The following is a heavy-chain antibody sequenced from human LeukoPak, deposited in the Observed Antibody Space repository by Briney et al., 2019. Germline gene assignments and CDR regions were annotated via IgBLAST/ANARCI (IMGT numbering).Heavy chain of an antibody. CDR1: GYTFTSYD. Sequence: ASVKVSCKASGYTFTSYDISWVRQAPGQGLEWMGWISPFIVDINYAEKLQGRVTMTTDTITTTAYMELRSLRSDDTAVYYCARDHSANWFDPWGQGTLVTVSS. CDR3: ARDHSANWFDP. CDR2: ISPFIVDI. D-gene: IGHD1-26*01. V-gene: IGHV1-18*01. J-gene: IGHJ5*02.